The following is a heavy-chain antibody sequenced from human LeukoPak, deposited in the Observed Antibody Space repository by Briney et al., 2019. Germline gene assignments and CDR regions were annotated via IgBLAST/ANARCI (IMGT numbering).Heavy chain of an antibody. CDR2: IRSKANSYAT. CDR1: GFTFSGPA. D-gene: IGHD2-15*01. J-gene: IGHJ4*02. V-gene: IGHV3-73*01. Sequence: GGSLRLSCAASGFTFSGPAMHWVRQASGKGLEWVGRIRSKANSYATAYAGPVKGRFTISRDDSKNTAYLQMNSLKTEDTAVYYCTRQSGDSGDFDYWGQGTLVTVSS. CDR3: TRQSGDSGDFDY.